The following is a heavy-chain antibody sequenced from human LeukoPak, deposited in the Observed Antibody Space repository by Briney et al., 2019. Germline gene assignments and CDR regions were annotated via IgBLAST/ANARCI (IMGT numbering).Heavy chain of an antibody. D-gene: IGHD3-10*01. J-gene: IGHJ3*02. Sequence: GGSLRLSCAASGFTVSSNYMSWVRQAPGKGLEWVSVIYSGGSTYYADSVKGRFTISRDNSKNTLYLQMNSLRAEDTAVHYCAREGRDYYGSGSYSDAFDIWGQGTMVTVSS. CDR1: GFTVSSNY. CDR2: IYSGGST. V-gene: IGHV3-53*01. CDR3: AREGRDYYGSGSYSDAFDI.